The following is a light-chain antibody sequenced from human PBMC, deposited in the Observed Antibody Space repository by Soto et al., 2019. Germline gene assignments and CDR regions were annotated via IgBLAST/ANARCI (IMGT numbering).Light chain of an antibody. V-gene: IGKV1-5*03. CDR3: QQYTSTSLLT. CDR2: KAS. Sequence: DIQMTQSPSTLSASVGDRVTITCRASQSISSWLAWYQQKPGKAPKLLIYKASILESGVSSRFSGSGSGTEFTLTISSLQPDDLATYYCQQYTSTSLLTFGGGTKVDIK. J-gene: IGKJ4*01. CDR1: QSISSW.